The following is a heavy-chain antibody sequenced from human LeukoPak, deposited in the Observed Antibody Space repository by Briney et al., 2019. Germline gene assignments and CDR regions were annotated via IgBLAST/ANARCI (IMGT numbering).Heavy chain of an antibody. CDR2: INWNGGST. Sequence: RSGGSLRLSCAASGFTFDDYGMNWVRQAPGKGLEWVSGINWNGGSTGYADSVKDRFTISRDNARNSLYLQMNRLGAEDTALYHCARRGDSESSGYDFWGQGTLVTVSS. J-gene: IGHJ4*02. V-gene: IGHV3-20*01. CDR3: ARRGDSESSGYDF. CDR1: GFTFDDYG. D-gene: IGHD3-22*01.